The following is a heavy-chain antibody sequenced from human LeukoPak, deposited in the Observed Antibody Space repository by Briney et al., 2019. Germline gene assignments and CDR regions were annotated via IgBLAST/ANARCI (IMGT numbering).Heavy chain of an antibody. D-gene: IGHD3-10*01. V-gene: IGHV5-51*01. CDR2: IYPGDSDT. CDR1: GYSFTSYW. J-gene: IGHJ4*02. Sequence: GESLKISCKGSGYSFTSYWIGWVRQMPGKGLEWMGIIYPGDSDTRHSPSFQGQVTISADKSISTAYLQWSSLKASDTAMYYCARALLWFGELLWAYYFDYWGQGTLVTVSS. CDR3: ARALLWFGELLWAYYFDY.